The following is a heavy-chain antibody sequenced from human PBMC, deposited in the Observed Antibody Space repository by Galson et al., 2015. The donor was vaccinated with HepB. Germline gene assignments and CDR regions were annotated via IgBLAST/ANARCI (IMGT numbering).Heavy chain of an antibody. V-gene: IGHV3-30*04. D-gene: IGHD6-13*01. Sequence: SLRLSCAASGFTFSSYAMHWVRQAPGKGLEWVAVISYDGSNKYYADSVKGRFTISRDNSKNTLYLQMNSLRAEDTAVYYCARDLLYPVFVAAAGANGGGFDPWGQGTLVTVSS. CDR2: ISYDGSNK. CDR1: GFTFSSYA. J-gene: IGHJ5*02. CDR3: ARDLLYPVFVAAAGANGGGFDP.